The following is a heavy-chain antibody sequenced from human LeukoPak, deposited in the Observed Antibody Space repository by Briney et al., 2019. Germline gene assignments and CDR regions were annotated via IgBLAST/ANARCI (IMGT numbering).Heavy chain of an antibody. CDR1: GYTFTGYY. D-gene: IGHD2-2*01. Sequence: ASVKVSCKASGYTFTGYYMHWVRQAPGQGLEWMGWINPNSGGTNYAQKFQGRVTMTRDTSISTAYMELSRLRSGDTAVYYCARDRVRHCSSTSCYYYYYMDVWGKGTTVTVSS. CDR3: ARDRVRHCSSTSCYYYYYMDV. J-gene: IGHJ6*03. V-gene: IGHV1-2*02. CDR2: INPNSGGT.